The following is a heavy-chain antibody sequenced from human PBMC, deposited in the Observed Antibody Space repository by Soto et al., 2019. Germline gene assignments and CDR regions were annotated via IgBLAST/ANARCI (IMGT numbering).Heavy chain of an antibody. Sequence: QVQLQQWGAGLLKPSETLSLTCAVYGGSFSGYYWSWIRQPPGKGLEWIGEINHSGSTNYNPSLKSRVTISVDTSKNQFSLKLSSVTAADTAVYYCARLYGDHFNHFDYWGQGTLVTVSS. D-gene: IGHD4-17*01. J-gene: IGHJ4*02. V-gene: IGHV4-34*01. CDR2: INHSGST. CDR3: ARLYGDHFNHFDY. CDR1: GGSFSGYY.